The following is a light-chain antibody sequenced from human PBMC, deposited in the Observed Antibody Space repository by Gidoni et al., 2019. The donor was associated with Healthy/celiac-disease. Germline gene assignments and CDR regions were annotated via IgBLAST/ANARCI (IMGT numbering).Light chain of an antibody. CDR3: SSYTSSSTLEV. CDR1: SRDVWCYNY. Sequence: QSALTQPASVSGSPGQSLTISCPGTSRDVWCYNYVSWSQQHPGKAPKLMIYDVSNRPSGVSNRFSGSKSGNTASLTISGLQAGDEADYYCSSYTSSSTLEVFGGGTKLTVL. CDR2: DVS. J-gene: IGLJ2*01. V-gene: IGLV2-14*03.